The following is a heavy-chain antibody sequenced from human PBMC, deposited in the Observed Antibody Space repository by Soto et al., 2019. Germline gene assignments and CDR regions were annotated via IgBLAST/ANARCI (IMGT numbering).Heavy chain of an antibody. CDR2: INHSGST. Sequence: PSETLSLTCAVYGGSFSGYYWSWIRQPPGKGLEWIGEINHSGSTNYNPSLKSRVTISVDTSKNQFSLKLSSVTAADTAVYYCSRERFDVRGTYPYRSRGTPVIVSS. CDR3: SRERFDVRGTYPY. CDR1: GGSFSGYY. J-gene: IGHJ4*02. D-gene: IGHD3-16*01. V-gene: IGHV4-34*01.